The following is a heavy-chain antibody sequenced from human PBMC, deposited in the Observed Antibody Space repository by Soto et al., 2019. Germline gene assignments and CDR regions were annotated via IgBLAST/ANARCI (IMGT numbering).Heavy chain of an antibody. CDR1: DYTMFRFG. V-gene: IGHV1-18*01. CDR3: ETKISGTPNWFDP. J-gene: IGHJ5*02. CDR2: ICTYTANA. Sequence: ASVKVSCKASDYTMFRFGISWVRQAPGQGLEWMGWICTYTANADYAQKFQDRVTLTTDASTTTAYLELRSLRSDDTAMYFCETKISGTPNWFDPWGQGTLVTVSS. D-gene: IGHD1-7*01.